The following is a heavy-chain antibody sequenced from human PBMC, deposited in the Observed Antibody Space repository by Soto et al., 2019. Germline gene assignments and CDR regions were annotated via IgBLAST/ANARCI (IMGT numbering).Heavy chain of an antibody. D-gene: IGHD1-1*01. CDR2: INHSGIT. CDR1: GGSFSGYF. Sequence: PSETLSLTCTVSGGSFSGYFWTWIRQPPGKGLEWLAEINHSGITNYNPSVESRVSMSVDTSKNQFSLRLYSVTAADTAVYYCVRGPYNYNSRYFDYWCQGTLVTVSS. J-gene: IGHJ4*02. CDR3: VRGPYNYNSRYFDY. V-gene: IGHV4-34*01.